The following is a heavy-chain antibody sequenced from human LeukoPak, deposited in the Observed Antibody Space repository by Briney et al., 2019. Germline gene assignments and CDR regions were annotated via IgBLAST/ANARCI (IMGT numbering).Heavy chain of an antibody. CDR1: GGTFSSYA. CDR3: ARGPPRYYYYYYMDV. V-gene: IGHV1-69*05. Sequence: SVKVSCKASGGTFSSYAISWLRQAPGQGLEWMGGIIPIFGTANYAQKFQGRVTITTDESTSTAYMELSSLRSEDTAVYYCARGPPRYYYYYYMDVWGKGTTVTVSS. J-gene: IGHJ6*03. CDR2: IIPIFGTA.